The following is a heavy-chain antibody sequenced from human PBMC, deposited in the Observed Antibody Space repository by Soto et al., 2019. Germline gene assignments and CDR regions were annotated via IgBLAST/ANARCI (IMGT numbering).Heavy chain of an antibody. Sequence: QVQLQESGPGLVKPSETLSLTCTVSGGSVSSGSYYWSWIRQPPGKGLEWIGYIYDSGTINYNPSLRSRVTVSAATSKNPLPLKLSSVTAADTAVYYFARDIGQLLGNHYYGMDVWGQGTTVTVSS. CDR1: GGSVSSGSYY. V-gene: IGHV4-61*01. D-gene: IGHD6-19*01. CDR3: ARDIGQLLGNHYYGMDV. J-gene: IGHJ6*02. CDR2: IYDSGTI.